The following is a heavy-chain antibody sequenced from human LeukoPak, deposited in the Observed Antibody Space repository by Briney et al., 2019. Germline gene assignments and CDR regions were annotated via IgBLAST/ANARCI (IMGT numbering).Heavy chain of an antibody. J-gene: IGHJ4*02. CDR3: TRGGIIILGVATVVDY. V-gene: IGHV1-8*01. CDR1: GDSFTSYG. CDR2: KNPGSGNT. D-gene: IGHD3/OR15-3a*01. Sequence: GASVMVPCKAAGDSFTSYGIYGVRQTTGQWLEWMGCKNPGSGNTGYAQKFQGRVTMTRNTSISTVYMEVSGLRSEDTAVYYCTRGGIIILGVATVVDYWGQGTLVTVSS.